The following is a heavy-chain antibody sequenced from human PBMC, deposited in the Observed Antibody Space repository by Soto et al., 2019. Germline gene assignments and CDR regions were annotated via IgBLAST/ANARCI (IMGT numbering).Heavy chain of an antibody. CDR1: GFTFSSYS. V-gene: IGHV3-21*01. D-gene: IGHD1-1*01. CDR2: ISSSSSYI. Sequence: EVQLVESGGGLVKPGGSLRLSCAASGFTFSSYSMNWVRQAPGKGLEWVSSISSSSSYIYYADSVKGRFTISRDNAKNSLYLQMNSLRAEDTAVYYCARDPPGNAPGYFDYWGQGTLVTVSS. J-gene: IGHJ4*02. CDR3: ARDPPGNAPGYFDY.